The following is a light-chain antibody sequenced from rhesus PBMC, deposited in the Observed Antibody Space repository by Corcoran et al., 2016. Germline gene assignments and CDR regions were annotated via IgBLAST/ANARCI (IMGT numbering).Light chain of an antibody. J-gene: IGLJ1*01. CDR2: GVS. Sequence: QAAPTQPPSVSGSPGQTVTISCTGPSSDVGGYNYVSWYQQHPGKAPKLMIYGVSKRPSGVSDRFSGSKSGNTASLTISGLQAEDEADYYCCSYTTSSTYIFGAGTRLTVL. V-gene: IGLV2S7*01. CDR3: CSYTTSSTYI. CDR1: SSDVGGYNY.